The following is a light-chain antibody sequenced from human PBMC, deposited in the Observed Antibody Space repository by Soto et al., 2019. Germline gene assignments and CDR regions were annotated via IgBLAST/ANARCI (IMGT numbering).Light chain of an antibody. CDR1: QSVSSN. V-gene: IGKV3-15*01. CDR2: GAS. Sequence: EIVMTQSPDTLSVSPGERATLSCRASQSVSSNLAWYQQIPGQAPRLLIYGASTRATGFPARFSGSGSATEFTLTISNLQSEDFAVYYCRQYYAWPLTFGGGTKV. CDR3: RQYYAWPLT. J-gene: IGKJ4*01.